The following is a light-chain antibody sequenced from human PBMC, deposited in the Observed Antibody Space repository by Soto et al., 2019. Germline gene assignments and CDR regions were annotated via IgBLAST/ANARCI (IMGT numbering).Light chain of an antibody. CDR3: AAWDDSLSGGWV. V-gene: IGLV1-47*01. CDR1: SSNIGSNY. Sequence: QSVLTQQPSASGTPGQRVTISCSGSSSNIGSNYVYWYQQLPGTAPKLLIYRNNQRPSGVPDRFSGSKSGTSASLAISGLRSEDEADYYCAAWDDSLSGGWVFGAGTKLTVL. J-gene: IGLJ3*02. CDR2: RNN.